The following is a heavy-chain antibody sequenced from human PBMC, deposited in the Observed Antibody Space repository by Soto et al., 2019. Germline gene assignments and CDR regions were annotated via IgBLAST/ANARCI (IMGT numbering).Heavy chain of an antibody. D-gene: IGHD1-26*01. CDR3: AKDKSIVGTTGLYYYGMDV. V-gene: IGHV3-9*01. Sequence: PGGSLRLSCAASGFTFDDYAMHWVRQAPGKGLEWVSGISWNSGSIGYADSVKGRFTISRDNAKNSLYLQMNSLRAEDTALYYCAKDKSIVGTTGLYYYGMDVWGQGTTVTVSS. J-gene: IGHJ6*02. CDR2: ISWNSGSI. CDR1: GFTFDDYA.